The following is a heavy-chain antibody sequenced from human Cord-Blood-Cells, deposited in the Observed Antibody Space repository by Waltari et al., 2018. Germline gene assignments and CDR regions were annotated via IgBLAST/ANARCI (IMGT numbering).Heavy chain of an antibody. CDR2: IYYSGST. V-gene: IGHV4-59*08. Sequence: QVQLQESGPGLVKPSETLSLTCTVPGGSISSYYWSWIRQPPGKGLEWIGYIYYSGSTNYNPSLKSRVTISVDTSKNQFSLKLSSVTAADTAVYYGAGCSSSWYWFDPWGQGTLVTVSS. D-gene: IGHD6-13*01. J-gene: IGHJ5*02. CDR1: GGSISSYY. CDR3: AGCSSSWYWFDP.